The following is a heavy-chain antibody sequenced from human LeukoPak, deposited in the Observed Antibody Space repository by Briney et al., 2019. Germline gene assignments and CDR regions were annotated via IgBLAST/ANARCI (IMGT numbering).Heavy chain of an antibody. V-gene: IGHV3-30*04. D-gene: IGHD3-3*01. CDR2: ISYDGSNK. J-gene: IGHJ4*02. Sequence: GGSLRLSCAASGFTFSSYAMHWARQAPGKGLEWVAVISYDGSNKYYADSVKGRSTISRDNSKNTLYLQMNSLRAEDTAVYYCASFLSAADYWGQGTLVTVSS. CDR1: GFTFSSYA. CDR3: ASFLSAADY.